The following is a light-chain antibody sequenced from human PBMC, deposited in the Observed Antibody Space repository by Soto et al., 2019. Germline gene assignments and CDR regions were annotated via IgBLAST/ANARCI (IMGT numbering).Light chain of an antibody. Sequence: QSVLTQPPSVSGAPGQRVTISCTGSSSNIGAGYDVHWYQQLPGTAPKLLIYGNSNRPSGVPDRFSGSKSGTSASLAITGLQAEDGADYYGQSYDSSLSAVVFGGGTKLPVL. CDR1: SSNIGAGYD. CDR2: GNS. V-gene: IGLV1-40*01. CDR3: QSYDSSLSAVV. J-gene: IGLJ2*01.